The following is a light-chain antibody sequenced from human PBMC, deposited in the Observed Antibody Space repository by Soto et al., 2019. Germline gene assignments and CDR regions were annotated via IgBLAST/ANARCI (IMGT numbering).Light chain of an antibody. V-gene: IGLV2-8*01. Sequence: QAVVTQPPSASGSPGQSVTISCTGTSSDVGGYNSVSWYQQHPGKAPKLMTYEVTKRPSGVPDRFSGSKSGNTASLTVSGLQAEDEADYYCSSYAGSNNYVFGTGTKLTVL. CDR3: SSYAGSNNYV. CDR2: EVT. CDR1: SSDVGGYNS. J-gene: IGLJ1*01.